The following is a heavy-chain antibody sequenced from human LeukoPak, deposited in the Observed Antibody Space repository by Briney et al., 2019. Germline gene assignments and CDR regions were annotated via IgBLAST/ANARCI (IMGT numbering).Heavy chain of an antibody. V-gene: IGHV4-34*01. D-gene: IGHD2-2*01. CDR3: ARGPVPAAKVSWFDP. J-gene: IGHJ5*02. CDR1: GGSFSGYY. CDR2: INHSGST. Sequence: SETLPLTCAVYGGSFSGYYWSWIRQPPGKGLEWIGEINHSGSTNYNPSLKSRVTISVDTSKNQFSLKLSSVTAADTAVYYCARGPVPAAKVSWFDPWGQGTLVTVSS.